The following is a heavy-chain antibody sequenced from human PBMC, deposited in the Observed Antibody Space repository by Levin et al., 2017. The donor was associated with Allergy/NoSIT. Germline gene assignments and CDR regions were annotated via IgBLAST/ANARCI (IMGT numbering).Heavy chain of an antibody. CDR2: ISYEGSNK. CDR3: ARELGSTDDY. CDR1: GFTFSSYP. V-gene: IGHV3-30-3*01. D-gene: IGHD4-17*01. Sequence: PSGGSLRLSCTASGFTFSSYPMHWVRQAPGKGLEWVAVISYEGSNKYYADSVKGRFTISRDDSKSTLYLQMNSLRGEDTAVYYCARELGSTDDYWGQGTLVTVSS. J-gene: IGHJ4*02.